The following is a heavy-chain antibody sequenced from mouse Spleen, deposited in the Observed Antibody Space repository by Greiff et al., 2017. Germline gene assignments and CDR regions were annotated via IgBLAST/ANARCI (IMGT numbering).Heavy chain of an antibody. CDR2: IYPGDGDT. CDR1: GYAFSSSW. V-gene: IGHV1-82*01. CDR3: ARRDNWDEGYYFDY. D-gene: IGHD4-1*01. J-gene: IGHJ2*01. Sequence: VQLQQSGPELVKPGASVKISCKASGYAFSSSWMNWVKQRPGKGLEWIGRIYPGDGDTNYNGKFKGKATLTADKSSSTAYMQLSSLTSEDSAVYFCARRDNWDEGYYFDYWGQGTTLTVSS.